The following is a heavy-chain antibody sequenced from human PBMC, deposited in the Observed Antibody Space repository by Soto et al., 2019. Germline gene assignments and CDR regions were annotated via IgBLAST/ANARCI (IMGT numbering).Heavy chain of an antibody. CDR1: GFTFSSYG. D-gene: IGHD3-3*01. Sequence: QVQLVESGGGVVQPGRSLRLSCAASGFTFSSYGMHWVCQAPGKGLEWVAVISYDGSNKYYADSVKGRFTISRDNSKNTLYLQMNSLRAEDTAVYYCAKDSSQPRFLEWLRRPNYGMDVWGQGTTVTVSS. V-gene: IGHV3-30*18. J-gene: IGHJ6*02. CDR2: ISYDGSNK. CDR3: AKDSSQPRFLEWLRRPNYGMDV.